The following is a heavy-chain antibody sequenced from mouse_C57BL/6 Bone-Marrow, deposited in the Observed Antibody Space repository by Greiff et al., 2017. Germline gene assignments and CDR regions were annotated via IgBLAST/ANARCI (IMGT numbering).Heavy chain of an antibody. CDR2: INPYNGGT. CDR1: GYTFTDYY. CDR3: ARLDSRGFAY. Sequence: VQLQQSGPVLVKPGASVKMSCNASGYTFTDYYMNWVKQSHGKSLEWIGVINPYNGGTSYNQKFKGKATLTVDKSSSTAYMELNSLTSEDSAVYYCARLDSRGFAYWGQGTLVTVSA. J-gene: IGHJ3*01. V-gene: IGHV1-19*01.